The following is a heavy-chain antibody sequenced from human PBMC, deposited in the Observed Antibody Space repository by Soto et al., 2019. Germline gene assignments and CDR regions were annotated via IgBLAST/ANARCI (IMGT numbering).Heavy chain of an antibody. D-gene: IGHD6-13*01. J-gene: IGHJ6*03. V-gene: IGHV3-74*01. CDR1: GFTFSSYW. CDR3: ARAPIRSSSRNYYYMDV. Sequence: GGSLRLSCAASGFTFSSYWMHWVRQAPGKGLVWVSRINSDGSSTSNADSVKGRFTISRDNAKNTLYLQMNSLRAEDTAVYYCARAPIRSSSRNYYYMDVWGKGTTVTVSS. CDR2: INSDGSST.